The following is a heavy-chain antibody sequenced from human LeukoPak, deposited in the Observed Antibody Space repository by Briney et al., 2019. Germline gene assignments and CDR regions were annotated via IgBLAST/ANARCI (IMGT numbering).Heavy chain of an antibody. J-gene: IGHJ4*02. CDR2: ISGSGDST. CDR3: AKGMTPDY. CDR1: GFTFTNYA. Sequence: GGSLRLSCVASGFTFTNYAMSWVRQAPGKGLEWVSTISGSGDSTDYVDSVKGWFTISRDISKNTLYLQMNSLRVEDTAVYYCAKGMTPDYWGQGTLVTVSS. V-gene: IGHV3-23*01.